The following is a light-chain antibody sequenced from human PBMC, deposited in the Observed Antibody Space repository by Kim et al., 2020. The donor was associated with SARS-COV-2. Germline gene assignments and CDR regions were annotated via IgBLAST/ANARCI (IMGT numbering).Light chain of an antibody. CDR2: VDT. CDR1: KLVDKD. CDR3: QAWDSYTYVV. V-gene: IGLV3-1*01. Sequence: SPGQTASITGSGDKLVDKDTSCDQHKPGQSPLLVIYVDTKRPSAIPERFSGSISGNTATLTISGTLATDDADYYCQAWDSYTYVVFGGGTQRTFL. J-gene: IGLJ2*01.